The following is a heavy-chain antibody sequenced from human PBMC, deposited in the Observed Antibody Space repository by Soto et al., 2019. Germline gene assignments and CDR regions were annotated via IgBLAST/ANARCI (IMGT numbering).Heavy chain of an antibody. D-gene: IGHD5-18*01. CDR1: GFSLSTSGVG. CDR2: IYWNDDK. CDR3: AHSEVNTAMVYFDY. J-gene: IGHJ4*02. Sequence: SGPTLVNPTQTLTLTCTFSGFSLSTSGVGVGWIRQPPGKALEWLALIYWNDDKRYSPSLKSRLTITKDTSKNQVVLTMTNMDPVDTATYYSAHSEVNTAMVYFDYWGQGTLVTVSS. V-gene: IGHV2-5*01.